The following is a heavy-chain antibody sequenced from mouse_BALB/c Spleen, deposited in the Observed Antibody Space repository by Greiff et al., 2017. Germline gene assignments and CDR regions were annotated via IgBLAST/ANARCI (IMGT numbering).Heavy chain of an antibody. Sequence: VQLQQSGPQLVRPGASVKISCKASGYSFTSYWMHWVKQRPGQGLEWIGMIDPSDSETRLNQKFKDKATLTVDKSSSTAYMQLSSPTSEDSAVYFCARLAYYRYDGDYYAMDYWGQGTSVTVSS. D-gene: IGHD2-14*01. CDR2: IDPSDSET. J-gene: IGHJ4*01. CDR3: ARLAYYRYDGDYYAMDY. V-gene: IGHV1S127*01. CDR1: GYSFTSYW.